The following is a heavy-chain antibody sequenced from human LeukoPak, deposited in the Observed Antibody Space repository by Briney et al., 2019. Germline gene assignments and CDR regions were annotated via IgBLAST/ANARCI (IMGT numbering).Heavy chain of an antibody. CDR1: GFTFSSYG. V-gene: IGHV3-30*18. D-gene: IGHD1-26*01. CDR2: ISYDGSNK. CDR3: AKVARGSDAFDI. J-gene: IGHJ3*02. Sequence: GSLRLSCAASGFTFSSYGMHWARQAPGKGLEWVAVISYDGSNKYYADSVKGRFTISRDNSKNTLYLQMNSLRAEDTAVYYCAKVARGSDAFDIWGQGTMVTVSS.